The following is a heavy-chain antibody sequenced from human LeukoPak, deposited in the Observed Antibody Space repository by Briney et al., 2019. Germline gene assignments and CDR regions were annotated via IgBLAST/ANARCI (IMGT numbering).Heavy chain of an antibody. V-gene: IGHV1-24*01. Sequence: ASVKVSCKVSGYTLTELSMHWVRQAPGKGLEWMGGFDPEDGETIYAQKFQGRVTMTEDTSTDTAYMELSNLRSEDTAVYYCATNPYYYDSSGYYTWGQGTLVTVSS. CDR3: ATNPYYYDSSGYYT. D-gene: IGHD3-22*01. J-gene: IGHJ4*02. CDR1: GYTLTELS. CDR2: FDPEDGET.